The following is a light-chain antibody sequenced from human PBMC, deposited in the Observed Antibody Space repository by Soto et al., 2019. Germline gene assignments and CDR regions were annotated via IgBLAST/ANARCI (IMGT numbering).Light chain of an antibody. CDR3: QQYNNWPRAT. CDR2: GAS. J-gene: IGKJ4*01. CDR1: QSVSSSY. V-gene: IGKV3-20*01. Sequence: DIVLTQFPGTLSLSPGERATLSCRASQSVSSSYLAWYQQKPGQAPRLLIYGASARATGIPDRFSGSGSGTDFTLTITRLEPEDFAVYYCQQYNNWPRATFGGGTRVETK.